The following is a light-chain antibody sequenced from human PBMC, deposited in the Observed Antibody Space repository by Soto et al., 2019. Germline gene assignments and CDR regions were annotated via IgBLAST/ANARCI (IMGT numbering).Light chain of an antibody. J-gene: IGKJ4*01. CDR1: QDIRND. V-gene: IGKV1-17*01. Sequence: DIQMTQSPSTLSASVGDRVTITCRASQDIRNDVGWYQQKAGKAPNRLIFAASSLHSGVPSRFSGSRSGTEFTLTIASLQPEDFGTYYCLQHNTYPFTFGGGTKVDIK. CDR2: AAS. CDR3: LQHNTYPFT.